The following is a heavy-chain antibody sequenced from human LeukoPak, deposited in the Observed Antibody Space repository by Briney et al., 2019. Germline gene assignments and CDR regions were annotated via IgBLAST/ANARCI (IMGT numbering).Heavy chain of an antibody. Sequence: PGGSLRLSCAASGFTFSSYEMNWVRQAPGKGLEWVSYISSGSTIYYADSVKGRFTISRDNAKNSLYLQMNSLRAEDTAVYYCARSQTYTYYYDSSGYLGYWGQGTLVTVSS. D-gene: IGHD3-22*01. J-gene: IGHJ4*02. CDR2: ISSGSTI. V-gene: IGHV3-48*03. CDR1: GFTFSSYE. CDR3: ARSQTYTYYYDSSGYLGY.